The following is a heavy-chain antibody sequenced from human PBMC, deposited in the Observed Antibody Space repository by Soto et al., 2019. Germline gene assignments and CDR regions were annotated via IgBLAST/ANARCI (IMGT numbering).Heavy chain of an antibody. CDR2: ISPYNGNT. CDR1: GYIFRSHG. CDR3: ARFEYRSTDPLGYAFDI. Sequence: QVQLVQTGAEVKKPVASVKVSCKASGYIFRSHGVIWMRQAPGQGLEWMGWISPYNGNTIYAQNLQGRVTMTTATSTSTAYMELRSLTSDDTAAYYCARFEYRSTDPLGYAFDIWGQGTMVTVS. D-gene: IGHD6-6*01. V-gene: IGHV1-18*01. J-gene: IGHJ3*02.